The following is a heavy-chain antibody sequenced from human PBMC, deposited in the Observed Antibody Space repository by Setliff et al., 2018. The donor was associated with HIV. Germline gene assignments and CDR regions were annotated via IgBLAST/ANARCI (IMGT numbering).Heavy chain of an antibody. CDR1: GISFSDFY. D-gene: IGHD3-10*01. CDR2: ISSTGTNV. J-gene: IGHJ6*03. V-gene: IGHV3-11*01. CDR3: AKDRLLGFGEAPFDYYYMDA. Sequence: PGGSLRLSCTASGISFSDFYMSWILQAPGQGLEWVSYISSTGTNVHYVDSVKGRFTASSDNAKRSWYLQMNSLRIEDTAVYFCAKDRLLGFGEAPFDYYYMDAWGKGTTVTVSS.